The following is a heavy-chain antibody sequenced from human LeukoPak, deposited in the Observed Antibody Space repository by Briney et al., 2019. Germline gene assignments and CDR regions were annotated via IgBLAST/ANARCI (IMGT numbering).Heavy chain of an antibody. CDR2: IKQDGSDK. J-gene: IGHJ4*02. V-gene: IGHV3-7*01. CDR1: GFTFSTYW. Sequence: GGSLRPSCAASGFTFSTYWMSWVRQAPGKGLEWVANIKQDGSDKYYVDSVMGRFTISRDNAKNSLYLQMNSLRAEDTAVYYCARGGVYSSSSEDYWGQGTLVTVSS. CDR3: ARGGVYSSSSEDY. D-gene: IGHD6-6*01.